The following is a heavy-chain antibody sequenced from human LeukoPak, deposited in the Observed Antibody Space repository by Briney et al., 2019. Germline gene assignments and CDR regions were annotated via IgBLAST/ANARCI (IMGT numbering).Heavy chain of an antibody. CDR2: IGTAGDT. V-gene: IGHV3-13*01. CDR1: GFTFSSYD. J-gene: IGHJ4*02. CDR3: ARDHSGWLYFDY. D-gene: IGHD6-19*01. Sequence: GGSLRLSCAASGFTFSSYDMHWVRQATGKGLEWVSAIGTAGDTYYPGSVKGRFTISRENAKNSLYLQMNSLRAGDTAVYYCARDHSGWLYFDYWGQGTLVTVSS.